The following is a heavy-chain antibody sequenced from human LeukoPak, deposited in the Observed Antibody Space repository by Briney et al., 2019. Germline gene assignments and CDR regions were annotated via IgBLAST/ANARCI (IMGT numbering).Heavy chain of an antibody. CDR3: ARDRVGATYLFDY. Sequence: GRSLRLSCAASGFTFSSYAMHWVRQAPGKGLEWVAVISYDGSNKYYADSVKGRFTISRDKSKNTLYLQMNSLRAEDTAVYYCARDRVGATYLFDYWGQGTLVTVSS. CDR1: GFTFSSYA. V-gene: IGHV3-30-3*01. CDR2: ISYDGSNK. D-gene: IGHD1-26*01. J-gene: IGHJ4*02.